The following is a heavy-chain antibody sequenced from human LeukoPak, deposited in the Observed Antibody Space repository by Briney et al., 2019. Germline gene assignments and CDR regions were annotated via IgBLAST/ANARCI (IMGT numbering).Heavy chain of an antibody. CDR2: IKQDGSEK. CDR3: AKWDSSIEVSGYNY. Sequence: GGSLRLSCAASGFTFSSYAMSWVRQAPGKGLEWVANIKQDGSEKYYVDSVKGRFTISRDNAKNSLYLQMNSLRAEDTAVYYCAKWDSSIEVSGYNYWGQGTLVTVSS. V-gene: IGHV3-7*01. J-gene: IGHJ4*02. D-gene: IGHD3-22*01. CDR1: GFTFSSYA.